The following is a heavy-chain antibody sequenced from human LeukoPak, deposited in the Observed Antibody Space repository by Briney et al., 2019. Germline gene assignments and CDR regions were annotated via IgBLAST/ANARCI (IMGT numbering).Heavy chain of an antibody. Sequence: GGSLRLSCAASGFTFSRFSMAWIRQAPGKGLEWVAQITVTGGVAAGNAYYRDSVKGRFTISRDNAKNSLYLQMNSLRAEDTALYYCAKDESSAVAGTFDYWGQGTLVTVSS. CDR2: ITVTGGVAAGNA. CDR1: GFTFSRFS. V-gene: IGHV3-20*04. J-gene: IGHJ4*02. CDR3: AKDESSAVAGTFDY. D-gene: IGHD6-19*01.